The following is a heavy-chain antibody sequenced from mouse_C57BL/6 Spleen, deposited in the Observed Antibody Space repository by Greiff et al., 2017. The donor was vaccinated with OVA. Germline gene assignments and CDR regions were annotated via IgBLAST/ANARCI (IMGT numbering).Heavy chain of an antibody. CDR3: ARGITRRFYAMDY. D-gene: IGHD2-4*01. J-gene: IGHJ4*01. CDR1: GYTFTSYW. CDR2: IDPSDSET. V-gene: IGHV1-52*01. Sequence: QVQLQQPGAELVRPGSSVKLSCKASGYTFTSYWMHWVKQRPIQGLEWIGNIDPSDSETHYNQKFKDKATLTVDKSSSTAYMQLSSLTSEDSAVYYCARGITRRFYAMDYWGQGTSVTVSS.